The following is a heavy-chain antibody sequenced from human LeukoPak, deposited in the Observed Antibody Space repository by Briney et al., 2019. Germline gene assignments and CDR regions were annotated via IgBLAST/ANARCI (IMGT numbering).Heavy chain of an antibody. CDR3: AKDFRIGYSAHFDY. D-gene: IGHD2-21*01. Sequence: GGSLRLSCVGSGFTFRSHAMSWVRQAPEKGLEFVSGIYENCGTTYYADSVKGRFSISRDNSKNTLYLQMDSLRGEDTAVYYCAKDFRIGYSAHFDYWGQGALVTVSS. CDR2: IYENCGTT. J-gene: IGHJ4*02. CDR1: GFTFRSHA. V-gene: IGHV3-23*01.